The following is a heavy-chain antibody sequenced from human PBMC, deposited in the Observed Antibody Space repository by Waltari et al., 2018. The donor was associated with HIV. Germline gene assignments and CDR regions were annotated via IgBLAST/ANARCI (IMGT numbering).Heavy chain of an antibody. CDR3: AHRSYDDFWGGLFGAGMDV. Sequence: QITLRESGPTVVKHTQTLTLTGTYSGFPLSSSGVRVACSRQPPGKALEWLAVIYWNGDKRYSPSLQNRVTITKDSARNQVVLTMTNVDPVDTATYYCAHRSYDDFWGGLFGAGMDVWGQGITVTVSS. CDR1: GFPLSSSGVR. V-gene: IGHV2-5*01. CDR2: IYWNGDK. J-gene: IGHJ6*02. D-gene: IGHD3-3*01.